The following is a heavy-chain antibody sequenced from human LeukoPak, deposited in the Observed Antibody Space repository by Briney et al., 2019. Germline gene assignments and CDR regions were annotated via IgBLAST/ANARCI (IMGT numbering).Heavy chain of an antibody. CDR2: VDPEDGET. CDR3: ATVYIGCCGGSCHGPLDY. J-gene: IGHJ4*02. CDR1: VYTFTDYY. D-gene: IGHD2-15*01. Sequence: GASVKITCKASVYTFTDYYMHWVQQAPGKGLEWMGRVDPEDGETIYAEKLQGRVTITADTSTDTAYMELSSLRSEDTAVYYCATVYIGCCGGSCHGPLDYSGQGTLVTVSS. V-gene: IGHV1-69-2*01.